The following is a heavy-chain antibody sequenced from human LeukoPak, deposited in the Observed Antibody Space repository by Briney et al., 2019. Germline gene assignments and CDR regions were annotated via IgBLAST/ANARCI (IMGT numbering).Heavy chain of an antibody. D-gene: IGHD3-10*01. CDR1: GGSVSSYY. J-gene: IGHJ1*01. CDR3: ASTAIGWFGELLSYFQH. V-gene: IGHV4-59*02. CDR2: TYYSGST. Sequence: PSETLSLTCTVSGGSVSSYYWSWIRQPPGKGLEWIGYTYYSGSTNYKPSLKSRVTISVDTPKNQFSLKLSSVTAADTAVYYCASTAIGWFGELLSYFQHWGQGTLVTVSS.